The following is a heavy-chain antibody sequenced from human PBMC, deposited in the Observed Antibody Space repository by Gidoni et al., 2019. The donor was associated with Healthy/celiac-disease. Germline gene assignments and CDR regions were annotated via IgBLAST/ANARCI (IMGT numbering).Heavy chain of an antibody. Sequence: EVQLVESGGGLVQPGGSLRLSCAASGFTFSSYEMNWVRQAPGKGLEWVSYISSSGSTIYYADSVKGRFTISRDNAKNSLYLQMNSLRAEDTAVYYCARDGAHGDYYYGMDVWGQGTTVTVSS. CDR1: GFTFSSYE. D-gene: IGHD3-10*01. CDR2: ISSSGSTI. V-gene: IGHV3-48*03. CDR3: ARDGAHGDYYYGMDV. J-gene: IGHJ6*02.